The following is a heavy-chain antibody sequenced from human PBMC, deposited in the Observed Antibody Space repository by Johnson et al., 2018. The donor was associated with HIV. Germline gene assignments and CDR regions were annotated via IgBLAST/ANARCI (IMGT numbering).Heavy chain of an antibody. Sequence: QVQLVESGGGVVQPGGSLRLSCAASGFTFSSYGMHWVRQAPGKGLEWVAFIRYDGSNKYYVDSVKGRFTISRDNSKNTLYLQMNSLRPEDTAVYYCARPMGTYYNFWSGSNAFDIWGQGTMVTVSS. V-gene: IGHV3-30*02. CDR3: ARPMGTYYNFWSGSNAFDI. D-gene: IGHD3-3*01. CDR2: IRYDGSNK. CDR1: GFTFSSYG. J-gene: IGHJ3*02.